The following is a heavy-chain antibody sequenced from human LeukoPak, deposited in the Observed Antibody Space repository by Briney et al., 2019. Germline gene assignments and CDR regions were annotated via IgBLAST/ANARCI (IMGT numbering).Heavy chain of an antibody. D-gene: IGHD3-3*01. J-gene: IGHJ6*02. V-gene: IGHV4-31*03. CDR1: GGSISSGGYS. Sequence: SETLSLTCTVSGGSISSGGYSWSWIRQHPGKGLEWIGYIYYSGSTYCNPSLKSRVTISVDTSKNQFSLKLSSVTAADTAVYYCARVPIFGDTELMDVWGQGTTVTVSS. CDR2: IYYSGST. CDR3: ARVPIFGDTELMDV.